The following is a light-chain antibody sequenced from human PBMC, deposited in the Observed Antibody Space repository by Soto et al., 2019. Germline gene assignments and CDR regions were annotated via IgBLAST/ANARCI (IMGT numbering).Light chain of an antibody. CDR2: AAF. J-gene: IGKJ1*01. Sequence: EIVMTQSPATLSVSPGERATLSCRASQSVTSYLAWYQQKPGQAPRLLIYAAFNRATGVPARFSGSGSGTEFTLTISSLQPDDFATYYCQQYNSYPPTCGQGTKGDIK. CDR3: QQYNSYPPT. V-gene: IGKV3D-15*01. CDR1: QSVTSY.